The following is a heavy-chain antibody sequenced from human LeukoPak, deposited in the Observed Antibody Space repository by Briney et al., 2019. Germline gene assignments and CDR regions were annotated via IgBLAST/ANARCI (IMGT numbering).Heavy chain of an antibody. CDR3: AREQYSNYIYYYYYGMDV. CDR2: ISAYNGNT. V-gene: IGHV1-18*01. Sequence: VASVNVSCKASGYTFTSYGISWVRQAPGQGLEWMGWISAYNGNTNYAQTLQGRVTMTTDTSTSTAYMELRSLRSDDTSVYYCAREQYSNYIYYYYYGMDVWGQGTTVTVSS. D-gene: IGHD4-11*01. J-gene: IGHJ6*02. CDR1: GYTFTSYG.